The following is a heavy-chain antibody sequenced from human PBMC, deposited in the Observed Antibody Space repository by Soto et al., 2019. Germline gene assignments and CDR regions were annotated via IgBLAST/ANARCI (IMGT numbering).Heavy chain of an antibody. CDR3: ARVESGITIFGVVIPPFDY. Sequence: QVQLVESGGGLVKPGGSLRLSCAASGFTFSDYYMSWIRQATGKGLEWVSYISSSGSTIYYADSVKGRFTISRDNAKNSLYLQMNSLRAEDTAVYYWARVESGITIFGVVIPPFDYWGQGTLVTVSS. D-gene: IGHD3-3*01. CDR2: ISSSGSTI. CDR1: GFTFSDYY. V-gene: IGHV3-11*01. J-gene: IGHJ4*02.